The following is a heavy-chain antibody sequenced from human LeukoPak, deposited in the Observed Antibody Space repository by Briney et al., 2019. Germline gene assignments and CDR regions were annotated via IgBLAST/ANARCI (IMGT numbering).Heavy chain of an antibody. V-gene: IGHV3-30*02. Sequence: QPGGSLRLSCVASGFPFNTYFMHWVRQAPGKGLEWVASIRYDGSNKYYADSVRGRLSISRDNSKETLYLQLNSLRTGDTAVYYCAKSRSNYDFWSAFDYWGQGALVTVSS. CDR2: IRYDGSNK. CDR1: GFPFNTYF. J-gene: IGHJ4*02. CDR3: AKSRSNYDFWSAFDY. D-gene: IGHD3-3*01.